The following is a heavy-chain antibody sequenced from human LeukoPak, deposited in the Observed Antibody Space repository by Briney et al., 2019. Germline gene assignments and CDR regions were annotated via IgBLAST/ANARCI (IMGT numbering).Heavy chain of an antibody. D-gene: IGHD3-22*01. Sequence: GGSLRLSCAASGFTFSSYAMTWVRQAPGKGLEWVSGISGSGSSTYYADSVKGRFTISRDNSKNTLYLQMNSLRAEDTAVYYCAKAFYYDSSGSTYFDYWGQGTLVTVSS. J-gene: IGHJ4*02. CDR2: ISGSGSST. V-gene: IGHV3-23*01. CDR3: AKAFYYDSSGSTYFDY. CDR1: GFTFSSYA.